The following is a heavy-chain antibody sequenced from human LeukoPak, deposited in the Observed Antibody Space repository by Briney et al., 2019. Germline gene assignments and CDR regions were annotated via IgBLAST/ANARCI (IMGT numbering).Heavy chain of an antibody. CDR3: AIIQHYDFWSGYFDY. V-gene: IGHV1-8*01. Sequence: ASVKVSCKASGYTFTSYDINWVRQAPGQGLEWMGWMNPNSGNTGYAQKFQGRVTMTRNTSISTAYMELSSLRSEDTAVYYCAIIQHYDFWSGYFDYWGQGTLVTVSS. CDR2: MNPNSGNT. CDR1: GYTFTSYD. D-gene: IGHD3-3*01. J-gene: IGHJ4*02.